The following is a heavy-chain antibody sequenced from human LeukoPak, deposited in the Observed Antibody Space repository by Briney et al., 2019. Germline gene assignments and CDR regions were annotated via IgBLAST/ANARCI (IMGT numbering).Heavy chain of an antibody. CDR2: ISSSGTYI. J-gene: IGHJ4*02. CDR1: GFTFSSYR. CDR3: ARDLGSGWPKIPFDY. V-gene: IGHV3-21*01. D-gene: IGHD6-19*01. Sequence: GGSLRLSCAASGFTFSSYRMNWVRQAPGKGLEWVSSISSSGTYIYYADSMKDRLTISRDNAKNSLYLQMSSLRAEDTAVYYCARDLGSGWPKIPFDYWGQGTLVTVSS.